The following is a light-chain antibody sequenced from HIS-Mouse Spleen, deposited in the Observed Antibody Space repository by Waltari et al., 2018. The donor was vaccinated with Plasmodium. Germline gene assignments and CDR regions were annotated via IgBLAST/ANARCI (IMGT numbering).Light chain of an antibody. V-gene: IGLV1-47*01. CDR3: AAWDDSLSGPV. CDR2: RNN. Sequence: GQRVTISCSGSSSNIGSNYVYWYQQLPGTAPKLLIYRNNQRPSGVPDRFSGSKSGTSALLAISGLRSEDEADYYCAAWDDSLSGPVFGGGTKLTVL. CDR1: SSNIGSNY. J-gene: IGLJ3*02.